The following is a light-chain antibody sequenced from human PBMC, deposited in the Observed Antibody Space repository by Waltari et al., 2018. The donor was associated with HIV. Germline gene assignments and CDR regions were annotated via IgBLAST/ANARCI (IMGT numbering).Light chain of an antibody. CDR3: QQYYNTPLT. CDR1: QGPLYNSNNKNY. CDR2: GAS. J-gene: IGKJ4*01. V-gene: IGKV4-1*01. Sequence: DIVMTQSPDSLAVPLGERATINCKSSQGPLYNSNNKNYLAWYQQKPRQPPRLLIYGASTRESGVPDRFSGSGSGTDFTLTISSLQAEDVAVYYCQQYYNTPLTFGGGTEVEIK.